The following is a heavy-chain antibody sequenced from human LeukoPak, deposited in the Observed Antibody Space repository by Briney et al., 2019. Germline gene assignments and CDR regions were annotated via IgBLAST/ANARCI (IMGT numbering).Heavy chain of an antibody. Sequence: SETLSLTCTVSGVSISSSYYYWGWIRQPPGKGLEWIGSIYYSGSTYYNPSLKSRVTISVDTSKNQFSLKLRSVTAADTAVYYCARGHLRDYDFWSGYSAPPYYYYGMDVWGQGTTVTVSS. J-gene: IGHJ6*02. D-gene: IGHD3-3*01. CDR1: GVSISSSYYY. CDR2: IYYSGST. CDR3: ARGHLRDYDFWSGYSAPPYYYYGMDV. V-gene: IGHV4-39*01.